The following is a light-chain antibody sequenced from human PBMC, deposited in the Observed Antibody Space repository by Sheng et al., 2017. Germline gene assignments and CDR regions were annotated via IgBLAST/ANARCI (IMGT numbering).Light chain of an antibody. CDR2: WAS. J-gene: IGKJ1*01. V-gene: IGKV4-1*01. Sequence: DIVVTQSPHSLAVSLGETATISCHSSHEIFFMSNKKNYLAWYQQKPRQPPRLLIYWASVRESGVPDRFNGSGSGTQFTLTISNVQAEDAAVYYCQQFYKTPFAFGQGTKLEIK. CDR3: QQFYKTPFA. CDR1: HEIFFMSNKKNY.